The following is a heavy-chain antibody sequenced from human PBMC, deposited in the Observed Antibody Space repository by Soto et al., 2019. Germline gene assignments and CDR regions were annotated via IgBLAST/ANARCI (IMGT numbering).Heavy chain of an antibody. CDR2: FSGTTSST. Sequence: GGSLRLSCAASGFIFSSYAMSWVRQAPGKGLEWVSAFSGTTSSTYYADSVKGRFTISRDNSKNTLYLQMNSLKAEDTAVYYCAKGQKWELPFDYWGQGALVTVSS. CDR1: GFIFSSYA. D-gene: IGHD1-26*01. J-gene: IGHJ4*02. V-gene: IGHV3-23*01. CDR3: AKGQKWELPFDY.